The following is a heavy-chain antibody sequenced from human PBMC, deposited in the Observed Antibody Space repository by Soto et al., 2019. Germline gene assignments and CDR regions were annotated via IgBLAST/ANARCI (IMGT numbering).Heavy chain of an antibody. CDR3: ARDRRGSSSWDSLNWFDP. V-gene: IGHV1-3*01. CDR1: GYTFTSYA. CDR2: INAGNGNT. Sequence: GASVKVSCKASGYTFTSYAMHWVRQAPGQRLEWMGWINAGNGNTKYSQKFQGRVTITRDTSASTAYMELSSLRSEDTAVYYCARDRRGSSSWDSLNWFDPWGQGTLVTVSS. D-gene: IGHD6-13*01. J-gene: IGHJ5*02.